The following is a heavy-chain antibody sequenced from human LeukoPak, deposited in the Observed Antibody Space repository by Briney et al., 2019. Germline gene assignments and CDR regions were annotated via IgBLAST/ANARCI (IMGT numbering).Heavy chain of an antibody. CDR2: IKQDGSVK. V-gene: IGHV3-7*01. CDR1: RLTFSSHW. D-gene: IGHD6-13*01. Sequence: PGGSLRLSCAASRLTFSSHWMTWVRQAPGKGLEWVANIKQDGSVKDYVDSVKGRFTISRDNAKNSLYLQMNSLRVEDTAVYYCAGDSADSSSFAFDIWGQGTLVTVSS. CDR3: AGDSADSSSFAFDI. J-gene: IGHJ3*02.